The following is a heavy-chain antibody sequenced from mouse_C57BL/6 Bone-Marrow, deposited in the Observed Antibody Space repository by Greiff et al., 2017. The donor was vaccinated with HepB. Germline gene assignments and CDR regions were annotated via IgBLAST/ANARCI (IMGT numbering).Heavy chain of an antibody. V-gene: IGHV1-78*01. J-gene: IGHJ4*01. CDR1: GYTFTDHT. CDR2: IYPRDGST. CDR3: ARIYYDSLYAMDY. Sequence: VQLVESDAELVKPGASVKISCKVSGYTFTDHTIHWMKQRPEQGLEWIGYIYPRDGSTKYNEKFKGKATLTADKSSSTAYMQLNSLTSEDSAVYFCARIYYDSLYAMDYWGQGTSVTVSS. D-gene: IGHD2-4*01.